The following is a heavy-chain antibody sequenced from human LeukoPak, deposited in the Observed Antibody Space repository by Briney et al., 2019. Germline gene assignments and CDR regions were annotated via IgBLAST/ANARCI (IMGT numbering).Heavy chain of an antibody. Sequence: ASVKVSCKASGYTFTSYDINWVRQATGQGLEWMGWMNPNSGNTGYAQKFQGRVTMTEDTSTDTAYMELSSLRSEDTAVYYCATLVRCSSTSCHDAFDIWGQGTMVTVSS. V-gene: IGHV1-8*02. CDR1: GYTFTSYD. D-gene: IGHD2-2*01. J-gene: IGHJ3*02. CDR3: ATLVRCSSTSCHDAFDI. CDR2: MNPNSGNT.